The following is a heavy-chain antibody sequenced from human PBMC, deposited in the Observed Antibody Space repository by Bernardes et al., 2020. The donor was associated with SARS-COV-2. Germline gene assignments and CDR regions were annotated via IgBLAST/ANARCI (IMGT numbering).Heavy chain of an antibody. V-gene: IGHV4-59*08. D-gene: IGHD2-8*01. CDR1: GDSDKYYY. J-gene: IGHJ6*02. CDR2: IYYSGNT. CDR3: TRHRKHCTNGVCQTYYYYALDV. Sequence: SETLSLTCSVSGDSDKYYYWSWIRQPPGKGLEWIGYIYYSGNTNSNPSLKSRVTISIDTSKNEISLKLSSVTAADSAIYYCTRHRKHCTNGVCQTYYYYALDVWGQGTTVTVSS.